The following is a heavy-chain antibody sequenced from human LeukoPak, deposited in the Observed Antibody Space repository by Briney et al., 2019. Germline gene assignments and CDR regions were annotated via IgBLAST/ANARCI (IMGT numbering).Heavy chain of an antibody. J-gene: IGHJ4*02. CDR2: IRYDGSNK. V-gene: IGHV3-30*02. D-gene: IGHD5-18*01. CDR1: GFTFSSYG. Sequence: GGSLRLSCAASGFTFSSYGMHWVRQAPGKGLEWVAFIRYDGSNKYYADSVKGRFTISRDNSKNTLYLQMNSLRAEDTAVYYCARGWIQLSLVPPGHWGQGTLVTVSS. CDR3: ARGWIQLSLVPPGH.